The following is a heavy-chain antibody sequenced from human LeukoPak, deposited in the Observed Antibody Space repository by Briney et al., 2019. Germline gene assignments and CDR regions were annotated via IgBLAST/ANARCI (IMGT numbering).Heavy chain of an antibody. CDR3: ARSELNTIDY. J-gene: IGHJ4*02. V-gene: IGHV5-51*01. CDR2: IYPGDSDT. Sequence: GESLKISCKGSGYSFTSYWIAWVRQMPEKGLEWMGIIYPGDSDTRYSPSFQGQVTISADKSISTAYLQWNSLKASDTAMYYCARSELNTIDYWGQGTLVTVSS. D-gene: IGHD1-7*01. CDR1: GYSFTSYW.